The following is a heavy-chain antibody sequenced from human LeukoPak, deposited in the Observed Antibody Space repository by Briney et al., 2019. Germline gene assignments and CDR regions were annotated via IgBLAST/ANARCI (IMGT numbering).Heavy chain of an antibody. CDR1: GGSITSYY. V-gene: IGHV4-59*01. CDR3: VRSKSGAYGWFDP. Sequence: PSETLSLTCTVSGGSITSYYWSWIRQPPGKGLEWIGYIYYSGTTNYNLSLKSRVTISVDTSKNQFSLKVNSVTAADTAVYYCVRSKSGAYGWFDPWGQGTLVTVSS. CDR2: IYYSGTT. D-gene: IGHD2-15*01. J-gene: IGHJ5*02.